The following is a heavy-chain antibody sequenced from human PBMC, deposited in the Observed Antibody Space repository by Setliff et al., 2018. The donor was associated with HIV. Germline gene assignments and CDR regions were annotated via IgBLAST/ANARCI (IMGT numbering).Heavy chain of an antibody. CDR1: GGSISSSDYY. CDR2: SYYDNNV. Sequence: PSETLSLTCTVSGGSISSSDYYWGWIRQPPGKGLEWFGSSYYDNNVDHNPSLKGRVTISVDTSKNQFSLKLSSVTAADTAVYYCANSPYYYDSSVHFPGPYFDYWGQGAPVTVSS. CDR3: ANSPYYYDSSVHFPGPYFDY. V-gene: IGHV4-39*07. D-gene: IGHD3-22*01. J-gene: IGHJ4*02.